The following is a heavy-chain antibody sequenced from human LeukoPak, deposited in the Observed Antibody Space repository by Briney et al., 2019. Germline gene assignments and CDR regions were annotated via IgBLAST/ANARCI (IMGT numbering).Heavy chain of an antibody. CDR2: INWNGGST. J-gene: IGHJ4*02. CDR3: VRETGWLFDF. D-gene: IGHD5-12*01. Sequence: GGSLRLSCAASGFTFSSYTMNWVRQAPGKGLEWVSGINWNGGSTGYADSVKGRFTISRDNAKNSLFLQVNSLRAEDTAVYYCVRETGWLFDFWGQGTLVIVSS. CDR1: GFTFSSYT. V-gene: IGHV3-20*04.